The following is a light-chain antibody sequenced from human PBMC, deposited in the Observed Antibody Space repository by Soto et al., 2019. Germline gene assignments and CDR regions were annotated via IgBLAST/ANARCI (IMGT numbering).Light chain of an antibody. CDR1: QSISSW. CDR3: QQYNSYRT. CDR2: DAS. Sequence: DIQMTQSPSTLSASVGDRATITCRASQSISSWLAWYQQKPGKAPKLLIYDASSLERGVPSRFRGRGSGTEFTLTISSLQPDDFATYYCQQYNSYRTFGRGTKVDIK. J-gene: IGKJ1*01. V-gene: IGKV1-5*01.